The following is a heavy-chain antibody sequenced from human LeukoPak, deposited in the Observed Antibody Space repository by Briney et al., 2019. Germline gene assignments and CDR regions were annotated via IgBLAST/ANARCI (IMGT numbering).Heavy chain of an antibody. CDR1: GGTFSSYA. CDR2: IIPILGIA. J-gene: IGHJ5*02. Sequence: SVKVSCKASGGTFSSYAISWVRQAPGQGLEWMGRIIPILGIANYAQKFQGRVTITADKSTSTAYMELSSLRSEDTAVYYCARHRHCSSTSCYTDNWFDPWGQGTLVTVS. CDR3: ARHRHCSSTSCYTDNWFDP. V-gene: IGHV1-69*04. D-gene: IGHD2-2*02.